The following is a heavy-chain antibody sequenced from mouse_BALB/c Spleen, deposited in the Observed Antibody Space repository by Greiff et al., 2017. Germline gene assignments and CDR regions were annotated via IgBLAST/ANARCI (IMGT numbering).Heavy chain of an antibody. Sequence: EVQLVESGGGLVQPGGSRKLSCAASGFTFSSFGMHWVRQAPEKGLEWVAYISSGSSTIYYADTVKGRFTISRDNPKNTLFLQMTSLRSEDTAMYYCARTHYRYDPYYAMDYWGQGTSVTVSS. V-gene: IGHV5-17*02. D-gene: IGHD2-14*01. J-gene: IGHJ4*01. CDR1: GFTFSSFG. CDR3: ARTHYRYDPYYAMDY. CDR2: ISSGSSTI.